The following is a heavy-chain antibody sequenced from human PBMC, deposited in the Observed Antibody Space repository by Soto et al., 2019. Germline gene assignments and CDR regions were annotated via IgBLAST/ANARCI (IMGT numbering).Heavy chain of an antibody. CDR1: GYTFTSFG. V-gene: IGHV1-18*01. CDR3: ARLGFDY. CDR2: ISAYNGNT. J-gene: IGHJ4*02. Sequence: GASVKVSCKASGYTFTSFGINWVRQVPGQGLEWMGWISAYNGNTNYAQNFQGRVTTSTDTSRSTAYMEVRSLRPDDTAVYYCARLGFDYWGQGTLVTVSS.